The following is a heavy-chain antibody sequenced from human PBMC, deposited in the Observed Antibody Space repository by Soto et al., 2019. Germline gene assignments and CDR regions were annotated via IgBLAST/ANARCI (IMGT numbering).Heavy chain of an antibody. CDR1: GGTFSSYA. Sequence: ASVKVSCKASGGTFSSYAISWVRQAPGQGLEWMGGIIPIFGTANYAQKFQGRVTITADESTSTAYMELSSLKASDTAMYYCARRSRYAVGVYGMDVWGQGTTVTVSS. J-gene: IGHJ6*02. CDR3: ARRSRYAVGVYGMDV. CDR2: IIPIFGTA. D-gene: IGHD2-2*01. V-gene: IGHV1-69*13.